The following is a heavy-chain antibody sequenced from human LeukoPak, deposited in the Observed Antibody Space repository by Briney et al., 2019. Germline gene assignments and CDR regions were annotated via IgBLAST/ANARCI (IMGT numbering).Heavy chain of an antibody. V-gene: IGHV1-18*01. CDR2: ISAYNGNT. J-gene: IGHJ6*02. Sequence: GASVKVSCKASGYTFTSYGISWVRQAPGQGLEWMGWISAYNGNTNYAQKLQGRVTMTTDTSTSTAYMELRSLRSDDTAVYYCARDPDYYGSGTPTKYYGMDVWGQGTTVTVSS. CDR1: GYTFTSYG. D-gene: IGHD3-10*01. CDR3: ARDPDYYGSGTPTKYYGMDV.